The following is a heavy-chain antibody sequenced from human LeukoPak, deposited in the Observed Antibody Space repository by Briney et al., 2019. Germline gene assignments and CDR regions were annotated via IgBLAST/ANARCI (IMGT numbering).Heavy chain of an antibody. J-gene: IGHJ6*03. CDR2: IYYSGST. Sequence: PSETLSLTCTVSGGSISSYYWTWIRQPPGKGLEWIGYIYYSGSTNYNPSLKSRVTISVDTSKNQFSLKLSSVTAADTAVYYCARDGYCSSTSCYEDYYYYYMDVWGKGTTVTVSS. CDR3: ARDGYCSSTSCYEDYYYYYMDV. D-gene: IGHD2-2*03. CDR1: GGSISSYY. V-gene: IGHV4-59*01.